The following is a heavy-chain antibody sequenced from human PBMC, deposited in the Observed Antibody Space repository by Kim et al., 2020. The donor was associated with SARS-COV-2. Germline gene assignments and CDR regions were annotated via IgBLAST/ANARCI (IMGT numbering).Heavy chain of an antibody. D-gene: IGHD3-10*01. CDR3: AREGFAAAMFDR. Sequence: SETLSLSCTVSGGSFSSYYWSWIRQPAGKGLEYIGRIFASGSTDYNPSLKSRVTMSVDTSKNQFSLKLSSVTAADTAKYYCAREGFAAAMFDRWGQRTPV. V-gene: IGHV4-4*07. CDR1: GGSFSSYY. J-gene: IGHJ5*02. CDR2: IFASGST.